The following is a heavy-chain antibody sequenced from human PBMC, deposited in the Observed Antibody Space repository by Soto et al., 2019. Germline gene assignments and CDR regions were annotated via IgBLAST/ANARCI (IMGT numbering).Heavy chain of an antibody. Sequence: SETLSLTCAVHGGSFNAYYWSWIRQPPGKGLEWIAEINHSGSSNYIPSLKSRATVSVDTSKNQFSLKLNSVTAADTAVYYCARAHSWGELDAFDLWGQGTMVTVSS. CDR1: GGSFNAYY. CDR2: INHSGSS. V-gene: IGHV4-34*01. D-gene: IGHD1-26*01. CDR3: ARAHSWGELDAFDL. J-gene: IGHJ3*01.